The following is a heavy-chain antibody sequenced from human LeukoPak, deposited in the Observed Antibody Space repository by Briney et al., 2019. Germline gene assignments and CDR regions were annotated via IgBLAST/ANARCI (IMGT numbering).Heavy chain of an antibody. CDR2: ISSSSSYI. D-gene: IGHD2-2*01. CDR3: ARVIPAADYNWFDP. J-gene: IGHJ5*02. V-gene: IGHV3-21*01. CDR1: GFTFSSYS. Sequence: GSLRLSCAASGFTFSSYSMNWVRQAPGKGLEWVSSISSSSSYIYYADSVKGRFTISRDNAKNSLYLQMNSLRAEDTAVYYCARVIPAADYNWFDPWGQGTLVTVSS.